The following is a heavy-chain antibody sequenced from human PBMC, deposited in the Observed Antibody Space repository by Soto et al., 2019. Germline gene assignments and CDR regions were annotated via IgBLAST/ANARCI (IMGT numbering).Heavy chain of an antibody. D-gene: IGHD3-3*01. CDR2: IKSKTDGGTT. J-gene: IGHJ6*02. CDR3: TTDFPPDFWSGYYTGPTYGMDV. Sequence: GGSLRLSCAASGFTFSNAWMNWVRQAPGKGQEWVGRIKSKTDGGTTRYAAPVKGRFTISRDDSKNTRYMQMNSLKTEDTGVYYCTTDFPPDFWSGYYTGPTYGMDVWGQGTTVTVSS. CDR1: GFTFSNAW. V-gene: IGHV3-15*07.